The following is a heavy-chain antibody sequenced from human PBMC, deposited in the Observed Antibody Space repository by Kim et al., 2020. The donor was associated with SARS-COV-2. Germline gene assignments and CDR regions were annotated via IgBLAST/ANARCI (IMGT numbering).Heavy chain of an antibody. J-gene: IGHJ6*02. CDR1: GFTFSSYG. CDR3: AKSMVRGIINYHYYGMDV. V-gene: IGHV3-30*18. D-gene: IGHD3-10*01. CDR2: IPYDGNDK. Sequence: GGSLRLSCVPSGFTFSSYGMYWVRQAPGKGLEWVAVIPYDGNDKYYVDSVRGRFTISRDNSENTLFPQMNSLRAEDTAVYYCAKSMVRGIINYHYYGMDVWGQGTTVTVSS.